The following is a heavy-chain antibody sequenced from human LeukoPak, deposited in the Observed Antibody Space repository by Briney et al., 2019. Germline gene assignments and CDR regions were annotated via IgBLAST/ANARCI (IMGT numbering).Heavy chain of an antibody. D-gene: IGHD1-26*01. Sequence: PGGSLRLSCAASGFTFSSYGMHWVRQAPGKVLEWVAFIRYDGSNKYYADSVKGRFTISRDNSKNTLYLQMNSLRAEDTAVYYCAKDVGATTWVDYYYMDVWGKGTTVTISS. J-gene: IGHJ6*03. CDR2: IRYDGSNK. CDR1: GFTFSSYG. V-gene: IGHV3-30*02. CDR3: AKDVGATTWVDYYYMDV.